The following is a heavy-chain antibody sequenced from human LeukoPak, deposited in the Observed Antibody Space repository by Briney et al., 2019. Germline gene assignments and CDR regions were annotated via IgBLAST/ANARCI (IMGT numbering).Heavy chain of an antibody. CDR2: IWYDGSNK. Sequence: PGGSLRLSCAASGFTFSSYGMHWVRQAPGKGLEWVAVIWYDGSNKYYADSVKGRFTISRDNSKNTLYLQMNSLRAEDTAVYYCARDPSSSRAPRYYYYYYGMDVWGQGTTVTVSS. CDR3: ARDPSSSRAPRYYYYYYGMDV. D-gene: IGHD6-13*01. CDR1: GFTFSSYG. V-gene: IGHV3-33*01. J-gene: IGHJ6*02.